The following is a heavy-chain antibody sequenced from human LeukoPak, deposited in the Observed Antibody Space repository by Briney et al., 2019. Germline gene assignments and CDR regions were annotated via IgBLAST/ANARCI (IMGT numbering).Heavy chain of an antibody. CDR2: IKQDGSEK. CDR3: ARDGVP. Sequence: GGSLRLSCAASGFTFSSYSMNWVRQAPGKGLERVANIKQDGSEKYYVDTVKGRFTISRDNAKNSLYLQMNSLRAEDTAVYYCARDGVPGGQGTLVTVSS. CDR1: GFTFSSYS. J-gene: IGHJ4*02. V-gene: IGHV3-7*01. D-gene: IGHD3-16*01.